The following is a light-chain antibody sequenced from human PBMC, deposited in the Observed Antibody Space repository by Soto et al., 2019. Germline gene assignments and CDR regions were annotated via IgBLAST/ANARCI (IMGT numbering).Light chain of an antibody. CDR2: WAS. J-gene: IGKJ4*01. Sequence: DIVMTHSTDSLAVSLGERATINCKSSQSVLYSSNNKNYLAWYQQKPGQPPKLLLYWASTRESGVPDRFSGSGSGADFTLTISSLQAEDVAAYYCQQYYSTPLTFGGGTKVDIK. CDR3: QQYYSTPLT. CDR1: QSVLYSSNNKNY. V-gene: IGKV4-1*01.